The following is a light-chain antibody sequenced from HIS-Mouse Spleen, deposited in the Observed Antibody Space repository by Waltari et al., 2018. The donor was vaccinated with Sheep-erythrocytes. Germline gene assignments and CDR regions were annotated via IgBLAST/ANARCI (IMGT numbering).Light chain of an antibody. V-gene: IGLV2-23*01. J-gene: IGLJ3*02. Sequence: QSALTQPASVSGSPGQSITISCTGTSSDVGSYNLVPWYQQHPGKAPKLMIYEGSKRPSGVFNRFSGSKSGNTASLTISGLQAEDEADYYCCSYAGSSTPWVFGGGTKLTVL. CDR1: SSDVGSYNL. CDR2: EGS. CDR3: CSYAGSSTPWV.